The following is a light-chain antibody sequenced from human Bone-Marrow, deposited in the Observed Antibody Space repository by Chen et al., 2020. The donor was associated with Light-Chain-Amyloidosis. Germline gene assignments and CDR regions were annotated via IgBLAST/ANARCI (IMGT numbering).Light chain of an antibody. Sequence: SYVLTQPSSVSVAPGPTPTIPWGGNNIGSTSVHWYQQTPGQAPLVVVYADSDRPSGIPERLSGSNSGNTAALTISRVEAGDEADYYCQVWDRSSDRPVFGGGTKLTVL. CDR3: QVWDRSSDRPV. V-gene: IGLV3-21*02. J-gene: IGLJ3*02. CDR1: NIGSTS. CDR2: ADS.